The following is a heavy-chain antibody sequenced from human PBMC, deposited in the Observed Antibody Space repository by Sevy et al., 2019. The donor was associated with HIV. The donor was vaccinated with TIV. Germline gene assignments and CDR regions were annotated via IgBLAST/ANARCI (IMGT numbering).Heavy chain of an antibody. D-gene: IGHD5-12*01. Sequence: PSETLSLTCSVSAGSISAYYWSWIRQPPGKGLEWIAYIHDSGNSNYNPSLKSRVTISMDTSKNQFSLKVTSVTEADTALYYCARAPPVRSGDDSLNWFDPWGQGILVTVSS. CDR2: IHDSGNS. J-gene: IGHJ5*02. V-gene: IGHV4-59*01. CDR1: AGSISAYY. CDR3: ARAPPVRSGDDSLNWFDP.